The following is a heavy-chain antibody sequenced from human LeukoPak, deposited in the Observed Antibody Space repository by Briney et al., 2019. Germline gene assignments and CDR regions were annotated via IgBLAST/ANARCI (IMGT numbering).Heavy chain of an antibody. CDR1: GGSFSGYY. D-gene: IGHD3-10*01. CDR3: ARLWFGELLRKTNWFDP. CDR2: INHSGST. Sequence: SETLSLTCAVYGGSFSGYYWSWIRQPPGKGLEWIGEINHSGSTNYNPSLKSRVTISVDTSKNQFSLKLSSVIAADTAVYYCARLWFGELLRKTNWFDPWGQGTLVTVSS. J-gene: IGHJ5*02. V-gene: IGHV4-34*01.